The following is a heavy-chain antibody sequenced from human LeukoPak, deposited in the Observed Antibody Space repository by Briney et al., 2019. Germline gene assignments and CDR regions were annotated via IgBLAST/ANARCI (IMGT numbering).Heavy chain of an antibody. Sequence: SETLSLTCTVSGDSISGYYWSWIRQPPGKGLEWIGEINHSGSTNYNPSLKSRVTISVDTSKNQFSLKLSSVTAADTAVYYCARRDYYDSSGYGEYWGQGTLVTVSS. CDR2: INHSGST. J-gene: IGHJ4*02. CDR3: ARRDYYDSSGYGEY. V-gene: IGHV4-34*01. D-gene: IGHD3-22*01. CDR1: GDSISGYY.